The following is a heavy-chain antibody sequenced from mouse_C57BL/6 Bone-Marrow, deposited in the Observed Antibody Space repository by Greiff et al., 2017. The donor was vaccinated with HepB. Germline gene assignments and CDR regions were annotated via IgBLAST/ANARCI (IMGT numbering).Heavy chain of an antibody. Sequence: QVQLQQPGAELVKPGASVQLSCKASGYTFPSYWMHWVKQRPGQGLEWIGMIHPNSGSTNYNEKFKSKATLTVDKSSSTAYMQLSSLTSEDSAVYYCARYAPRGRNYFDYWGQGTTLTVSS. J-gene: IGHJ2*01. CDR2: IHPNSGST. CDR1: GYTFPSYW. D-gene: IGHD2-14*01. CDR3: ARYAPRGRNYFDY. V-gene: IGHV1-64*01.